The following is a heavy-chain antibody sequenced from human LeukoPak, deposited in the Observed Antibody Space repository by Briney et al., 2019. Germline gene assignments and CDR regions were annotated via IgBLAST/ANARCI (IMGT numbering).Heavy chain of an antibody. Sequence: GGSLRLSCAASGFTFDDYAMHWVRQAPGKGLEWVSGISWNSGSIGYADSVKGRFTISRDNAKNSLYLQINSLRAEDTALYYCAEAQYSSSWYYSFDYWGQGTLVTVSS. CDR1: GFTFDDYA. J-gene: IGHJ4*02. D-gene: IGHD6-13*01. V-gene: IGHV3-9*01. CDR3: AEAQYSSSWYYSFDY. CDR2: ISWNSGSI.